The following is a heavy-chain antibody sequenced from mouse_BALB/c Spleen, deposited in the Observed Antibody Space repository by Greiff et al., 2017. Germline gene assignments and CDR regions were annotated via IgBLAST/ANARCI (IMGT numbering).Heavy chain of an antibody. CDR2: ISSGGST. D-gene: IGHD2-14*01. J-gene: IGHJ2*01. CDR3: ARGYYRYDSYFDY. CDR1: GFTFSSYA. Sequence: EVKLVESGGGLVKPGWSLKLSCAASGFTFSSYAMSWVRQTPEKRLEWVASISSGGSTYYPDSVKGRFTISRDNARNILYLQMSSLRSEDTAMYYCARGYYRYDSYFDYWGQGTTLTVSS. V-gene: IGHV5-6-5*01.